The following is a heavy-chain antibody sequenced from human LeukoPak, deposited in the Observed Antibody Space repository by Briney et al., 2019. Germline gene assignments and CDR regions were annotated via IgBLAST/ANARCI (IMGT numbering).Heavy chain of an antibody. J-gene: IGHJ3*02. Sequence: ASVKVSCKVSGYTLTELSMHWVRQAPGKGLEGMGGLDPKDGETIYAQKFQGRVTMTEDTSTDTAYMELSSLRSEDTAVYYCATGSPLGGSVSYYAFDIWGQGTMVTVSS. CDR3: ATGSPLGGSVSYYAFDI. V-gene: IGHV1-24*01. CDR2: LDPKDGET. CDR1: GYTLTELS. D-gene: IGHD3-10*01.